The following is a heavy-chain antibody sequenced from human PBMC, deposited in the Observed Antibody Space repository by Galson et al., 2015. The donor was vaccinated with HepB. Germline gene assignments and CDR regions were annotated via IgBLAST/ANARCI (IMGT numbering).Heavy chain of an antibody. D-gene: IGHD3-3*01. CDR2: IKQDGSEK. CDR1: GFTFSSYW. V-gene: IGHV3-7*01. J-gene: IGHJ4*02. Sequence: SLRLSCAASGFTFSSYWMSWVRQAPGKGLEWVANIKQDGSEKYYVDSVKGRFTISRDNAKNSLYLQMNSLRAEDTAVYYCARTYYDFWSGYPDQYYFDYWGQGTLVTVSS. CDR3: ARTYYDFWSGYPDQYYFDY.